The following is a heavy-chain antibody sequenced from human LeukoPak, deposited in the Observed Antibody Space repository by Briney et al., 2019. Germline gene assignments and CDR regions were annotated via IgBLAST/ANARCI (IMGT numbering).Heavy chain of an antibody. J-gene: IGHJ5*02. CDR3: ARGRISVVVAAAYFDP. CDR1: GGSISSYY. D-gene: IGHD2-15*01. CDR2: IYYSGST. V-gene: IGHV4-59*12. Sequence: SETLSLTCTVSGGSISSYYWSWIRQPPGKGLEWIGYIYYSGSTYYNPSLKSRVTISVDTSKNQFSLKLSSVTAADTAVYYCARGRISVVVAAAYFDPWGQGTLVTVSS.